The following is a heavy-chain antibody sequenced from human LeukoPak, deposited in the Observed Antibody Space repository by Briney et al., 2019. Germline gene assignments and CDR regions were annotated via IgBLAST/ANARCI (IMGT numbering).Heavy chain of an antibody. V-gene: IGHV4-4*07. J-gene: IGHJ4*02. CDR3: ARDRYYYDSSGGRIFDY. CDR1: GGSISSYY. CDR2: FHTSGST. D-gene: IGHD3-22*01. Sequence: SETLSLTCTVSGGSISSYYWSWIRQPAGKGLEWIGRFHTSGSTNYNPSLKSRVTMSVDTSKNQFPLKLSSVTAADTAVYYCARDRYYYDSSGGRIFDYWGQGTLVTVSS.